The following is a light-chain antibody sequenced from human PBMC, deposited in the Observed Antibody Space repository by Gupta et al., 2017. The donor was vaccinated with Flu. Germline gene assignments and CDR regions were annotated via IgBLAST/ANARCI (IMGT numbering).Light chain of an antibody. V-gene: IGLV8-61*01. CDR3: ALYMGSGSWV. CDR2: STN. Sequence: QAVVTQEPSFSVSPGGTVPLTCGLRSGSVSTAYYPSWYQQTPGQAPRTLIYSTNTRSSGVPDRFSGSVLGNKAALTITGAQADDESHYYCALYMGSGSWVFGGGTKLTVL. J-gene: IGLJ3*02. CDR1: SGSVSTAYY.